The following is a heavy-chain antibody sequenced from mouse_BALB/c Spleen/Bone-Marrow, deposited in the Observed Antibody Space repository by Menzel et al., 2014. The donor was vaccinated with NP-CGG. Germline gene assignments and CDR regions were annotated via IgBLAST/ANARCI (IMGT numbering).Heavy chain of an antibody. Sequence: DVKLVESGGDLVKPGGSLKLSCAASGFTFSSYGMSWVRQTPDKRLEWVATISSGGSYTYYPDSVKGRFTISRDNAKNTLYLQMRSLKSEDSAMYYCARRGYDDAPYAMASWGQGTSVTVSS. CDR3: ARRGYDDAPYAMAS. J-gene: IGHJ4*01. D-gene: IGHD2-2*01. CDR2: ISSGGSYT. V-gene: IGHV5-6*02. CDR1: GFTFSSYG.